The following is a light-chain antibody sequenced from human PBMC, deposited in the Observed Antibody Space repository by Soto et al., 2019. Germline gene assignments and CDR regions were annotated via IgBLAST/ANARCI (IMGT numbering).Light chain of an antibody. CDR2: HAS. Sequence: EIMMTQSPASLSVSPGETATLSCRASQRVGVNLAWYQQKPGQAPRLLIYHASTRATGVPDRLSGSGSGTDFTLTISSLQSEDIAFFYCQQYDSWPRTFGQGTKVDI. V-gene: IGKV3-15*01. J-gene: IGKJ1*01. CDR3: QQYDSWPRT. CDR1: QRVGVN.